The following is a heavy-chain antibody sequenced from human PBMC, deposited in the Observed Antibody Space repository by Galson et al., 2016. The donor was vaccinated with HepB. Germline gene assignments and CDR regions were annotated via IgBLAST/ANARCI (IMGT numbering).Heavy chain of an antibody. Sequence: SLRLSCAVSGFTFSNAWMSWVRQAPGKGLEWVGRIKSKTDGGTTDYTAPVKGRFTISRDDSKNTLYLQMSSLKTEDSAIYYCTTDFGYNNYWGPGTLVTVSS. CDR2: IKSKTDGGTT. V-gene: IGHV3-15*01. J-gene: IGHJ4*02. D-gene: IGHD5-24*01. CDR3: TTDFGYNNY. CDR1: GFTFSNAW.